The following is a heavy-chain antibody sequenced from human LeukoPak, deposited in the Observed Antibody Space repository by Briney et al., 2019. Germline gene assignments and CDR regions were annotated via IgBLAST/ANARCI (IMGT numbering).Heavy chain of an antibody. V-gene: IGHV4-34*01. CDR3: ATTVAGVREHAY. J-gene: IGHJ4*02. D-gene: IGHD6-19*01. Sequence: PSETLSLTCAVYGGSFSGYYWSWIRQPPGKGLEWIGEINHSGSTNYNPSLKSRVTISVDTSKNQFSLNLRSVTAADTAVYYCATTVAGVREHAYWGQGTLVTVS. CDR1: GGSFSGYY. CDR2: INHSGST.